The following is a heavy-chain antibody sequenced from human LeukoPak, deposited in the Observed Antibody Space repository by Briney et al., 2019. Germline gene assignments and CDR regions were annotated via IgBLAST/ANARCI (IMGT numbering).Heavy chain of an antibody. CDR3: ARGHQYCSGGSCYGYYFDY. CDR1: GGTFSSYA. V-gene: IGHV1-69*13. Sequence: SVKVSCKASGGTFSSYAISWVRRAPGQGLEWMGGIIPIFGTANYAQKFHGRVTITADESTSTAYMELSSLRSEDTAVYYCARGHQYCSGGSCYGYYFDYWGQGTLVTVSS. D-gene: IGHD2-15*01. CDR2: IIPIFGTA. J-gene: IGHJ4*02.